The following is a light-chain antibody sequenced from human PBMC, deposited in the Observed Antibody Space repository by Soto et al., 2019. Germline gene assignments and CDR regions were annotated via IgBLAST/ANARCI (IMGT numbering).Light chain of an antibody. V-gene: IGLV2-14*01. Sequence: QSALTQPASVSGSPGQSITISCTGTSSDVGGYNYVSWYQQHPGKAPKLMIYDVSNRPSGVSNRFSGSKSGNTAPLTISRLQAEDEDDYYCSSYTSSSTLVFGTGTKVTVL. CDR3: SSYTSSSTLV. CDR2: DVS. CDR1: SSDVGGYNY. J-gene: IGLJ1*01.